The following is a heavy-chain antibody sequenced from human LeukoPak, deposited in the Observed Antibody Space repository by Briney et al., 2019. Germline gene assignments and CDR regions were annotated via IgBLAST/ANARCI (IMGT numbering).Heavy chain of an antibody. D-gene: IGHD3-22*01. V-gene: IGHV3-23*01. CDR1: GFTFSSYA. Sequence: GGSLRLSCTASGFTFSSYAMSWVRQAPGEGREWVSAISGSGGSTYYADSVKARFTISRDNSKNTLYLQMNSLRAEDTAVYYCAKGDYYDSSGYFDYWGQGTLVTVSS. CDR3: AKGDYYDSSGYFDY. CDR2: ISGSGGST. J-gene: IGHJ4*02.